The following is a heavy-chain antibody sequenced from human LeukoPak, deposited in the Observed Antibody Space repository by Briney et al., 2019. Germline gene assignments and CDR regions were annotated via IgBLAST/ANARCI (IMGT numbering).Heavy chain of an antibody. J-gene: IGHJ4*02. CDR3: ARGRRGQLTRYYFDY. D-gene: IGHD3-9*01. V-gene: IGHV3-7*01. CDR2: INQDGSEK. Sequence: GGSLRLSCAASGFTFSSYWMNWVRQAPGKGLEWVANINQDGSEKHYVDSAKGRFTISRDNSKNTLYLQMNSLRAEDTAVYYCARGRRGQLTRYYFDYWGQGTLVTVSS. CDR1: GFTFSSYW.